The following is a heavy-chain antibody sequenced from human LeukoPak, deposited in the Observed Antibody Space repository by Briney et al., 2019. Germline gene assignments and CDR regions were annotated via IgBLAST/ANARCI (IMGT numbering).Heavy chain of an antibody. J-gene: IGHJ3*02. CDR1: GYTFTSYY. V-gene: IGHV1-46*01. D-gene: IGHD2-15*01. CDR3: ARLLPPVAAPDDAFDI. CDR2: INPSGGST. Sequence: ASVKVSCKASGYTFTSYYMHWVRQAPGQGLEWMGIINPSGGSTSYAQKFQGRVTMTRDMSTSTVYMELSSLRSEDTAVYYCARLLPPVAAPDDAFDIWGQGTMVTVSS.